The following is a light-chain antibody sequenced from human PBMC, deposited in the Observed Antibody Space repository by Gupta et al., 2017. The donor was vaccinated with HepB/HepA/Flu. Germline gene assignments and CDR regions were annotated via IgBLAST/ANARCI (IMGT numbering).Light chain of an antibody. CDR2: LGS. V-gene: IGKV2-28*01. CDR3: MQALLT. J-gene: IGKJ4*01. CDR1: QSLLHSNGYNY. Sequence: DIVMTQSPLSLPVTPGEPASISCRSSQSLLHSNGYNYLDWYLQKPGQSPQLLIYLGSNRASGVPDRFSGSGSGTDFTLKISRVEAEDVGVYYCMQALLTFAGETKVEIK.